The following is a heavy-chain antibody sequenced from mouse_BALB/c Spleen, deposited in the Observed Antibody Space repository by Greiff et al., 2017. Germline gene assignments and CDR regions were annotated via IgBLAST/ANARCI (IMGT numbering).Heavy chain of an antibody. Sequence: EVKLMESGGGLVKPGGSLKLSCAASGFTFSDYYMYWVRQTPEKRLEWVATISDGGSYTYYPDSVKGRFTISRDNAKNNLYLQMSSLKSEDTAMYYCASEVRRFAYWGQGTLVTVSA. J-gene: IGHJ3*01. CDR1: GFTFSDYY. CDR2: ISDGGSYT. CDR3: ASEVRRFAY. D-gene: IGHD2-14*01. V-gene: IGHV5-4*02.